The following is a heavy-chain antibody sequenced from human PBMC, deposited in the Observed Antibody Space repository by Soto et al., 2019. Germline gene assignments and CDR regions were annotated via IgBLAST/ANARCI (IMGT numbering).Heavy chain of an antibody. CDR2: IYSGGST. CDR1: GFTVSSNY. V-gene: IGHV3-53*05. D-gene: IGHD3-3*01. CDR3: ARDRGDTIFGVVISYGMDV. Sequence: GGSLRLSCAASGFTVSSNYMSWVRQAPGKGLEWVSVIYSGGSTYYADSVKGRFTISRDNSKNTLYLQMNSLRSDDTAVYYCARDRGDTIFGVVISYGMDVWGQGTTVTVSS. J-gene: IGHJ6*02.